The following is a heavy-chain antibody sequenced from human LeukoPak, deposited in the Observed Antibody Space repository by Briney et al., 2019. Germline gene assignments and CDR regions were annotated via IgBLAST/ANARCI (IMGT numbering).Heavy chain of an antibody. Sequence: ASVKVSCEASGYTFTSYYMHWVRQAPGQGLEWMGIINPSGGSTSYAQKFQGRVTMTRDTSTSTVYMELSSLRSEDAAVYYCASAGIAATFDYWGQGTLVTVSS. D-gene: IGHD6-13*01. V-gene: IGHV1-46*01. CDR3: ASAGIAATFDY. CDR2: INPSGGST. J-gene: IGHJ4*02. CDR1: GYTFTSYY.